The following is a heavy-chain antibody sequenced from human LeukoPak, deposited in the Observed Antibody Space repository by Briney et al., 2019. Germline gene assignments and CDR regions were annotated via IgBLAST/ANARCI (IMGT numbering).Heavy chain of an antibody. D-gene: IGHD4-23*01. CDR2: IYHSGST. J-gene: IGHJ3*02. CDR1: GYSISSGYY. Sequence: SETLSLTCTVSGYSISSGYYWGWIRQPPGKGLEWIGSIYHSGSTYYNPSLKSRVTISVDRSKNQFSLKLSSVTAADTAVYYCARAYSVVQEDAFDIWGQGTMVTVSS. V-gene: IGHV4-38-2*02. CDR3: ARAYSVVQEDAFDI.